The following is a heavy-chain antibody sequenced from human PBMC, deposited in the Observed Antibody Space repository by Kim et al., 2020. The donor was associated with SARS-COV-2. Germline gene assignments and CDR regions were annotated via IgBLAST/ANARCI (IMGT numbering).Heavy chain of an antibody. CDR1: GFTFSSYG. Sequence: GGSLRLSCEASGFTFSSYGIHWVRQAPGKGLEWVAVIWYDENNQYYADSVKGRFTISRDNSKNTLFLQMNSLRVEDTAVYYCVRGAGTTKLGYWGQGTPVTVST. V-gene: IGHV3-33*01. J-gene: IGHJ4*02. D-gene: IGHD3-10*01. CDR2: IWYDENNQ. CDR3: VRGAGTTKLGY.